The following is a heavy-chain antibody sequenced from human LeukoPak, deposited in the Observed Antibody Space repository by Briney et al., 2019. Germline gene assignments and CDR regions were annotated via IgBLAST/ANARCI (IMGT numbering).Heavy chain of an antibody. J-gene: IGHJ4*02. D-gene: IGHD3-10*01. CDR1: GFTVSSNY. CDR3: AREYGPGSYSPQPFDY. Sequence: PGGSLRLSCAASGFTVSSNYMSWVRQAPGKGLEWVSVIYSGGSTYYADSVKGRFTISRDNSKNTLYLQMNSLRAEDTAVYYCAREYGPGSYSPQPFDYWGQGTLVTVSS. V-gene: IGHV3-53*01. CDR2: IYSGGST.